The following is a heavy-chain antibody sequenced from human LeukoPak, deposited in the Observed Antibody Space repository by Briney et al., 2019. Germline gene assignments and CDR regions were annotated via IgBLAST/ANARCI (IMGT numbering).Heavy chain of an antibody. CDR3: ARDYYGSGSLDY. D-gene: IGHD3-10*01. CDR2: IYYSGST. Sequence: SETLSLTCTVSGGSISSGGYYWSWIRQHPGKGLEWIGYIYYSGSTNYNPSLKSRVTISVDTSKNQFSLKLSSVTAADTAVYYCARDYYGSGSLDYWGQGTLVTVSS. CDR1: GGSISSGGYY. V-gene: IGHV4-61*08. J-gene: IGHJ4*02.